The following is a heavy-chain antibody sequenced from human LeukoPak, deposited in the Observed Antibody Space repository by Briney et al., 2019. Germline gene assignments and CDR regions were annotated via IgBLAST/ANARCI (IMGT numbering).Heavy chain of an antibody. D-gene: IGHD3-10*01. CDR2: ISAYNGNT. CDR1: GYTFTSYG. J-gene: IGHJ4*02. CDR3: ARARDPDYYGSGSYLPFDY. V-gene: IGHV1-18*01. Sequence: ASVKVSCKASGYTFTSYGISWVRQAPGQGLEWMGWISAYNGNTNYAQKLQGRVTMTTDTSTSTAYMELRSLRSDDTAVYYCARARDPDYYGSGSYLPFDYWGQGTLVTVSS.